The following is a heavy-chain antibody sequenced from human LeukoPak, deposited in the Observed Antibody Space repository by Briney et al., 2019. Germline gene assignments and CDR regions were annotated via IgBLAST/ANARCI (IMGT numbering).Heavy chain of an antibody. J-gene: IGHJ4*02. Sequence: PGGSLRLSCAASGFTFSSYAMSWVRQAPGKGLEWVSAISGSGDSTYYADSVKGRFTISRDNSKNTLYLQMNSLRAEDTAVYYCAKDRGSGYNWNDVLDYWGQGTLVTVSS. CDR3: AKDRGSGYNWNDVLDY. CDR1: GFTFSSYA. V-gene: IGHV3-23*01. D-gene: IGHD1-20*01. CDR2: ISGSGDST.